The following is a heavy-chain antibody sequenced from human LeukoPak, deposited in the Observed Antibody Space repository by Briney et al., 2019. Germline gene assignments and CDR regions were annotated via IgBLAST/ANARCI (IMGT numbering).Heavy chain of an antibody. J-gene: IGHJ4*02. D-gene: IGHD6-13*01. V-gene: IGHV3-7*05. CDR2: INQDGHEK. CDR3: ARDGVAAGIYFYT. Sequence: GGSLRLSCVVSGFSFNSHWMRWVRQAPGKGLDWVANINQDGHEKTYVDSAKGRFTISRDNAKNSLYLQMNSLRAEDTAVYYCARDGVAAGIYFYTWGQGTLVTVSP. CDR1: GFSFNSHW.